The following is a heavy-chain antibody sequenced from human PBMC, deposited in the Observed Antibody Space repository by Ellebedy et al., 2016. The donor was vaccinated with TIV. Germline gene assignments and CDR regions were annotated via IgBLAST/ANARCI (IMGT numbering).Heavy chain of an antibody. D-gene: IGHD3-10*01. CDR3: AKDRGIGSNYNIDY. V-gene: IGHV3-30-3*02. CDR2: ISNDGMHQ. Sequence: GGSLRLXXAVSGFSLSLTDHALHWVRQAPGKGLEWVAVISNDGMHQYYADSVKGRFTLSRDTSDNSLSLQMDSLRPDDTALFFCAKDRGIGSNYNIDYWGQGTLVTVSS. J-gene: IGHJ4*02. CDR1: GFSLSLTDHA.